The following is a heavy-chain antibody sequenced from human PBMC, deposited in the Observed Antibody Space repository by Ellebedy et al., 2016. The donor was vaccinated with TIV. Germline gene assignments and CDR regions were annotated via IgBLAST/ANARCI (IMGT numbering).Heavy chain of an antibody. CDR3: AGRAYNWNDGSLFDY. J-gene: IGHJ4*02. CDR2: IKQDGSEK. V-gene: IGHV3-7*03. D-gene: IGHD1-1*01. CDR1: GFTLSSYW. Sequence: GESLKISCAASGFTLSSYWMHWVRQAPGKGLEWVANIKQDGSEKYYVDSVKGRFTISRDNAKNSLYLQMNSLRAEDTAVYYCAGRAYNWNDGSLFDYWGQGTLVTVSS.